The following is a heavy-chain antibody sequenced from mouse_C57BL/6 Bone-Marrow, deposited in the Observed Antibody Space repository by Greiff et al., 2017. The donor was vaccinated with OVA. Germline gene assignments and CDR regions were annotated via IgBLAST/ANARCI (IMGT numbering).Heavy chain of an antibody. V-gene: IGHV5-17*01. D-gene: IGHD1-1*01. J-gene: IGHJ4*01. CDR3: AMRGIYDYAMDY. CDR1: GFTFSDYG. CDR2: ISSGSSTI. Sequence: EVKLMESGGGLVKPGGSLKLSCAASGFTFSDYGMHWVRQAPEKGLEWVAYISSGSSTIYSADTVKGRFIISRDNAKNTLFLQMTSLRSEDTAMFYCAMRGIYDYAMDYWGQGTSVTDSA.